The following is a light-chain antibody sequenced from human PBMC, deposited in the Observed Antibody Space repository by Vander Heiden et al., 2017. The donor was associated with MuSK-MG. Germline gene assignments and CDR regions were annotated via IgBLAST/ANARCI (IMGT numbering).Light chain of an antibody. CDR1: QDISNY. J-gene: IGKJ5*01. CDR3: QQDDSLIT. V-gene: IGKV1-33*01. Sequence: DIQMTQSPSSLSASVGDRVTITCQASQDISNYLNWYQQKPGKAPKLLIYDASNWETGVPSRFSGSGSGTDFTFTISSLQPEDIATYYCQQDDSLITFGQGTRLXIK. CDR2: DAS.